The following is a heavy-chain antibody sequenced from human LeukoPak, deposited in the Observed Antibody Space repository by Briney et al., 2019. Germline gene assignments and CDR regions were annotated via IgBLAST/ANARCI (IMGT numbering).Heavy chain of an antibody. CDR2: IYPGDSDT. Sequence: GESLKISCKASGYSFITYWIGWVRPMPGKGLEWMGIIYPGDSDTRYSPSFQGQVTISADKSISTAYLQWSSLKASDTAMYYCARLSYSSGWYPFSYWGQGTLVTVSS. D-gene: IGHD6-19*01. V-gene: IGHV5-51*01. CDR3: ARLSYSSGWYPFSY. CDR1: GYSFITYW. J-gene: IGHJ4*02.